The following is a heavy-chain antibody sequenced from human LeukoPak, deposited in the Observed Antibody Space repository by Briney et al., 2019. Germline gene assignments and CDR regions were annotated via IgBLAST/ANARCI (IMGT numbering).Heavy chain of an antibody. V-gene: IGHV3-9*01. Sequence: GGSLRLSCAASGFTFDDYAMHWVRQAPGKGLEWVSGISWNSGSIGFADSVKGRFTISRDNSKNTLYLQMNSLRAEDTAVYYCAKDLAGEMATDYWGQGTLVTVSS. CDR2: ISWNSGSI. CDR1: GFTFDDYA. D-gene: IGHD5-24*01. CDR3: AKDLAGEMATDY. J-gene: IGHJ4*02.